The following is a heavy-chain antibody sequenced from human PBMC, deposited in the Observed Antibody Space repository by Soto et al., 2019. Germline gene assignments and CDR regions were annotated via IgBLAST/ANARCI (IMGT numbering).Heavy chain of an antibody. CDR1: GYTFTSYY. Sequence: ASVKVSCKASGYTFTSYYMHWVRQAPGQGLEWMVIINPSGGSTSYAQKFQGRVTMTRDPSPSTVYMELSRLRSENAPVYSCAREDIVVVPANYGMDVWDQGTTVNASS. CDR3: AREDIVVVPANYGMDV. J-gene: IGHJ6*02. CDR2: INPSGGST. V-gene: IGHV1-46*01. D-gene: IGHD2-2*01.